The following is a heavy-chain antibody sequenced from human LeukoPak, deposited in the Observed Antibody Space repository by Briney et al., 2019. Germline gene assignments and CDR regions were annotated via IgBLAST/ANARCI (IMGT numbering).Heavy chain of an antibody. D-gene: IGHD3-22*01. V-gene: IGHV3-21*05. CDR1: GFTFSTYG. Sequence: GGSLRLSCAASGFTFSTYGMTWVRQAPGKGLEWVSHISTGTYIAYADSVKGRFTISRDNARNSLYLEMNSLRAEDTAVYYCTREQDREAAATIVGDYWGQGTLVTVSS. CDR3: TREQDREAAATIVGDY. CDR2: ISTGTYI. J-gene: IGHJ4*02.